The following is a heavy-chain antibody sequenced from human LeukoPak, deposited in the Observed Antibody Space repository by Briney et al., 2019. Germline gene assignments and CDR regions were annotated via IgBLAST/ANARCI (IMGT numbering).Heavy chain of an antibody. CDR3: AREHPRGEVDDFDY. Sequence: GSLRLSCAASGFTFSNAWMSWIRQPAGKGLEWIGRIYTSGSTNYNPSLKSRISISVDTSKNQFSLKLTSVTAADTAVYYCAREHPRGEVDDFDYWGQGTLVTVSS. D-gene: IGHD3-16*01. CDR1: GFTFSNAW. V-gene: IGHV4-4*07. J-gene: IGHJ4*02. CDR2: IYTSGST.